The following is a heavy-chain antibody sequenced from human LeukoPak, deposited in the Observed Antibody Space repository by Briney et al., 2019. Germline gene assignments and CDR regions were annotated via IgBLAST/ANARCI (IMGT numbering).Heavy chain of an antibody. CDR1: GFTFNIYG. V-gene: IGHV3-30*18. J-gene: IGHJ3*02. Sequence: GRSLRLSCAASGFTFNIYGMHCVRQAPGKGLEWVAVISYDGSNKYYADSVKGRFTISRDNSKNTLYLQMNSLRAEDTAVYYCAKDFRGYSGYRRGDAFDIWGQGTMVTVSS. D-gene: IGHD5-12*01. CDR2: ISYDGSNK. CDR3: AKDFRGYSGYRRGDAFDI.